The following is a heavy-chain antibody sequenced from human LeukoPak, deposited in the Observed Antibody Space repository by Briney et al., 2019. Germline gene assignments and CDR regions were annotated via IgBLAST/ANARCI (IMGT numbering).Heavy chain of an antibody. D-gene: IGHD2-15*01. Sequence: ASVKVSCKASGYTFTGYYMHWVRQAPGQGLEWMGWINPNSGGTNYAQKFQGWVTMTRDTSISTAYMELSRLRSDDTAVYYCARDPRLGYCSGGSCYYYYGMDVWAKGPRSPSP. CDR1: GYTFTGYY. CDR2: INPNSGGT. V-gene: IGHV1-2*04. J-gene: IGHJ6*02. CDR3: ARDPRLGYCSGGSCYYYYGMDV.